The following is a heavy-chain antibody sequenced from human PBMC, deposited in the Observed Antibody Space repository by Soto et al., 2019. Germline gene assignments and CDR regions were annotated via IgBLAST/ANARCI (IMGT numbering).Heavy chain of an antibody. J-gene: IGHJ4*02. V-gene: IGHV3-23*01. CDR1: GFTFSSYA. CDR3: AKVRIAVAGGASDY. Sequence: EVQLLESGGGLVQPGGSLRLSCAASGFTFSSYAMSWVRQAPGKGLEWVSAISGSGGSTYYADSVKGRFTISRDNSKNTLYLQMNSLRAEVSALYYCAKVRIAVAGGASDYWGQGTLVTVSS. CDR2: ISGSGGST. D-gene: IGHD6-19*01.